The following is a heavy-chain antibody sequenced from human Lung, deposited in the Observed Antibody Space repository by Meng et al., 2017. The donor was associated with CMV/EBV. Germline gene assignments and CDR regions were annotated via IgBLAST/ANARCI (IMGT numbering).Heavy chain of an antibody. D-gene: IGHD3-22*01. J-gene: IGHJ4*02. V-gene: IGHV1-2*02. CDR1: GYTFTDYY. CDR2: INPNSGVT. Sequence: ASVXVSXKAFGYTFTDYYIHWVRQAPGQGLEWMGWINPNSGVTNYAQKFQGRVSMTRDMSISAAYMELSGLRSDDTAAFYCAREARGNSGFYCFFDYWGQGTLVTVSS. CDR3: AREARGNSGFYCFFDY.